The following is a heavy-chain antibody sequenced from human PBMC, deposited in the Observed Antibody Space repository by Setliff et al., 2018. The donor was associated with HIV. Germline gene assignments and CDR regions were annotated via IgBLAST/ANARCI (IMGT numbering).Heavy chain of an antibody. D-gene: IGHD3-16*01. CDR2: VYHSGKT. V-gene: IGHV4-38-2*01. CDR1: GYSISSGYY. Sequence: TSETLSLTCAVSGYSISSGYYWGWIRQPPGKGLEWIGSVYHSGKTYYNPSLKSRVTMSADTSKNQISLMLRSMTAADTAVYYCAKHDFGEGSCFDPWGQGSLVTVSS. J-gene: IGHJ5*02. CDR3: AKHDFGEGSCFDP.